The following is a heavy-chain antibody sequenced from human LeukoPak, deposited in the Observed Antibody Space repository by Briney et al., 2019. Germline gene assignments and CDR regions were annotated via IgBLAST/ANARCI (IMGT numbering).Heavy chain of an antibody. J-gene: IGHJ4*02. D-gene: IGHD5-18*01. CDR1: GFTFSSYG. CDR2: ISYDGSNK. Sequence: GGSLRLSCAASGFTFSSYGMHWDRQAPGKGLEWVAVISYDGSNKYYADSVKGRFTISRDNSKNTLYLQMNSLRAEDTAVYYCAKDFGSYGYFVVDYWGQGTLVTVSS. V-gene: IGHV3-30*18. CDR3: AKDFGSYGYFVVDY.